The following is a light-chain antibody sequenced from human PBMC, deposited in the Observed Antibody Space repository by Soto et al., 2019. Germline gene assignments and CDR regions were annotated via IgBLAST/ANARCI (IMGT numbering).Light chain of an antibody. CDR3: QQRTTWPPIT. V-gene: IGKV3-11*01. J-gene: IGKJ5*01. Sequence: EIVLTQSPVTLSLSPGERATLSCRASQSVRTYLAWYQVKPGQAPRLLIYDASRRASGVPARVSGSGSGTDVTLPTSSLEPDDVARYYCQQRTTWPPITFGQGTRLEIK. CDR2: DAS. CDR1: QSVRTY.